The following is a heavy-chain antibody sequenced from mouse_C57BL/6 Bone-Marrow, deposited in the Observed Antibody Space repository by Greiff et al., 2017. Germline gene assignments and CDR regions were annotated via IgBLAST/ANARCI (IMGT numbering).Heavy chain of an antibody. V-gene: IGHV1-69*01. D-gene: IGHD2-3*01. CDR2: IDPSDSYT. CDR1: GYTFTSYW. Sequence: QVQLQQPGAELVMPGASVKLSCKASGYTFTSYWMHWVKQRPGQGLEWIGEIDPSDSYTNYNQKFKGKSTLTVDKSSSKAYMQLGSLTSEDSAVYYCARGWLVWYFDVWGTGTTVTVSS. CDR3: ARGWLVWYFDV. J-gene: IGHJ1*03.